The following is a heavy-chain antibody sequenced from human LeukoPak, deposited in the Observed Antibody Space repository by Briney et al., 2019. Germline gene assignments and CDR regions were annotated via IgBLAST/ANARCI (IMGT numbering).Heavy chain of an antibody. CDR2: ISTSGGST. CDR3: AKDCLGSWSGYYFGVFDC. Sequence: GGSLRLSCSASGFIFSNYAMSWVRQAPGKGLEWVSGISTSGGSTYYRDSVKGRFTISRDNSRNTLYLQMNSLRTEDTAVYYCAKDCLGSWSGYYFGVFDCWGQGTLVTVSS. CDR1: GFIFSNYA. D-gene: IGHD3-3*01. J-gene: IGHJ4*02. V-gene: IGHV3-23*01.